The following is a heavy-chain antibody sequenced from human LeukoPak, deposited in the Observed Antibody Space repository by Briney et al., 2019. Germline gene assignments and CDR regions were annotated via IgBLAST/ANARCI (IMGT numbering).Heavy chain of an antibody. Sequence: SVKVSCKASGGTFSSYAISWVRQAPGQGLEWMGRIIPILGIANYAQKFQGRVTITADKSTSTAYMELSSLRSEDTAGYYCASPSGYYGSGSSDFDYWGQGTLVTVSS. D-gene: IGHD3-10*01. J-gene: IGHJ4*02. CDR3: ASPSGYYGSGSSDFDY. CDR1: GGTFSSYA. CDR2: IIPILGIA. V-gene: IGHV1-69*04.